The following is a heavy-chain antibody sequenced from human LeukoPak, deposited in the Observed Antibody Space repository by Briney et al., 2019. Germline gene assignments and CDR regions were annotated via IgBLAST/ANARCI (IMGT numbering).Heavy chain of an antibody. CDR2: IYDSGST. CDR3: ARHLTRYSALDY. Sequence: SETLSLTCTVSGGAIGSYYWSWIRQPPGKGLEWIGYIYDSGSTNYNPSLKSRVTISVDTSKNQFSLKVSSVTAADTAVSYCARHLTRYSALDYWGQGTLVTVSS. CDR1: GGAIGSYY. V-gene: IGHV4-59*08. J-gene: IGHJ4*02. D-gene: IGHD3-10*01.